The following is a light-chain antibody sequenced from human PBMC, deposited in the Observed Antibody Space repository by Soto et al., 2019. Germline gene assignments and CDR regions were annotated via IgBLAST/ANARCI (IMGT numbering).Light chain of an antibody. J-gene: IGLJ2*01. V-gene: IGLV1-40*01. CDR3: QSYDSSLSGYHVV. Sequence: QSVLTQPPSVSGAPGQRVTISCTGRSSNIGAGYDVHWYQHLPGTAPKLLIYGNTNRPSGVPDRFSGSKSGTSASLAITGLQAEDEADYDCQSYDSSLSGYHVVFGGGTKVTVL. CDR1: SSNIGAGYD. CDR2: GNT.